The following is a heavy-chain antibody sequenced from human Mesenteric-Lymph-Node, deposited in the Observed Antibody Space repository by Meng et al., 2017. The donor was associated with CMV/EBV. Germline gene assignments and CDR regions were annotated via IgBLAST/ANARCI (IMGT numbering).Heavy chain of an antibody. CDR2: ISGSGGST. CDR3: ASYRHILTPLAFDI. J-gene: IGHJ3*02. CDR1: GFTFSSYA. D-gene: IGHD3-9*01. V-gene: IGHV3-23*01. Sequence: GESLKISCAASGFTFSSYAMSWVRQAPGKGLEWVSAISGSGGSTYYADSVKGRFTTSRDNAENSLYLQMNSLRAEDTAVYYCASYRHILTPLAFDIWGQGTMVTVSS.